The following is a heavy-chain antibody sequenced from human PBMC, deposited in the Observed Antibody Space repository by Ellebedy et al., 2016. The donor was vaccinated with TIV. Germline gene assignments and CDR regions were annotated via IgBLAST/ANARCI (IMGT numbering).Heavy chain of an antibody. V-gene: IGHV3-7*03. CDR3: ARERYRDGYKN. D-gene: IGHD5-24*01. CDR1: GFTFSSYW. Sequence: GESLKISXAASGFTFSSYWMSWVRQAPGKGLEWVANIKQDGSEKYYVDSVKGRFTISRDNAKNSLYLQMNSLRAEDTAVYYCARERYRDGYKNWGQGTLVTVSS. J-gene: IGHJ4*02. CDR2: IKQDGSEK.